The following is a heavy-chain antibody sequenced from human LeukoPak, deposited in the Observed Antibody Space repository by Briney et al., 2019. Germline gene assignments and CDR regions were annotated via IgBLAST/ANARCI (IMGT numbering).Heavy chain of an antibody. CDR3: ARCVGQWLVTWFDP. Sequence: SVKVSCKASGGTFSSYAIIWVRQAPGQGLEWMGGIIPIFGTANYAQKFQGRVTITADESTSTAYMELSSLRSEDTAVYYCARCVGQWLVTWFDPWGQGTLVTVSS. J-gene: IGHJ5*02. D-gene: IGHD6-19*01. CDR2: IIPIFGTA. CDR1: GGTFSSYA. V-gene: IGHV1-69*13.